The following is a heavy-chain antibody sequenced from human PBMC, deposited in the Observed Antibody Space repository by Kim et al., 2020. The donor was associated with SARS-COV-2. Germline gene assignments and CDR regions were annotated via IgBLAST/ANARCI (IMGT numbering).Heavy chain of an antibody. CDR2: INAGNGNT. CDR1: GYTFTSYA. J-gene: IGHJ6*02. CDR3: AREPYYYGSGYYYYYGMDV. V-gene: IGHV1-3*01. D-gene: IGHD3-10*01. Sequence: ASVKVSCKASGYTFTSYAMHWVRQAPGQRLEWMGWINAGNGNTKYSQKFQGRVTITRDTSASTAYMELSSLRSEDTAVYYCAREPYYYGSGYYYYYGMDVWGQGTTVTVSS.